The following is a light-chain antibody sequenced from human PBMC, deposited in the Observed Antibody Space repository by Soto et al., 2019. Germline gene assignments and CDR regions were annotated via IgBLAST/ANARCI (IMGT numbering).Light chain of an antibody. CDR1: SGHSSYA. Sequence: QSVLTQSPSASASLGASVKLTCTLSSGHSSYAIAWHQQQPAKVPRYLMKLNSDGSHSKGDGIPDRFSGSSSGAERYLTSSGLQCEDEADYYCQIWGTGIRVFGGGTQLTVL. J-gene: IGLJ2*01. V-gene: IGLV4-69*01. CDR3: QIWGTGIRV. CDR2: LNSDGSH.